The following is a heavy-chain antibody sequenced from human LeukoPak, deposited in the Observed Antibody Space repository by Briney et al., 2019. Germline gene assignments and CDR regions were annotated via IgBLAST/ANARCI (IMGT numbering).Heavy chain of an antibody. CDR3: ARVPQYGSGSYYNAVKFFDY. D-gene: IGHD3-10*01. CDR1: GFTFSSYA. J-gene: IGHJ4*02. CDR2: ISGSGGST. Sequence: GGSLRLSCAASGFTFSSYAMSWVRQAPGKGLEWVSAISGSGGSTYYADSVKGRFTISRDNSKNTLYLQMNSLRADDTAVYYCARVPQYGSGSYYNAVKFFDYWGQGTLVTVSS. V-gene: IGHV3-23*01.